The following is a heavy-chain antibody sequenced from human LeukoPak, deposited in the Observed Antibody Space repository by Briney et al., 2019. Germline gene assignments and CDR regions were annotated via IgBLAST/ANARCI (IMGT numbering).Heavy chain of an antibody. Sequence: RASVKVSCKASGYTFTSYAMHWVRQAPGQRLEWMGWINAGNGNTKYSQKFQGRVTITRDTSASTAYMELSSLRSEDTAVYYCARAAVVVPAAYPDYWGQGTLVTVSS. V-gene: IGHV1-3*01. CDR2: INAGNGNT. CDR1: GYTFTSYA. J-gene: IGHJ4*02. D-gene: IGHD2-2*01. CDR3: ARAAVVVPAAYPDY.